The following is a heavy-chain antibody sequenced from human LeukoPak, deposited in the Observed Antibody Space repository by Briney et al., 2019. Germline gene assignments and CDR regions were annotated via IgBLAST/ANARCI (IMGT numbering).Heavy chain of an antibody. V-gene: IGHV3-30-3*01. D-gene: IGHD6-13*01. CDR1: GFTFSSYA. CDR2: ISYDGSNK. J-gene: IGHJ6*03. CDR3: ARDGRYSSSWHQYYYYMDV. Sequence: GGSLRLSCAASGFTFSSYAMHWVRQAPGRGLEWVAVISYDGSNKYYADSVKGRFTISRDSSNNTLYLQMNSLRAEDTAVYYCARDGRYSSSWHQYYYYMDVWGKGTTVTVSS.